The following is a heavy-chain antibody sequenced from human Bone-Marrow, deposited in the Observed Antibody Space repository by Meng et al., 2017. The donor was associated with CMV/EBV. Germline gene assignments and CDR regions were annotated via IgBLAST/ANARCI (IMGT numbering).Heavy chain of an antibody. CDR3: ARGSRTTVTRYYYYYYGMDV. J-gene: IGHJ6*02. CDR2: IYYSGST. Sequence: SETLSLTCTVSGGSISSYYWSWIRQPPGKGLEWIGYIYYSGSTNYNPSLKSRVTISVDTSKNQFSLKLSSVTAADTAVYYCARGSRTTVTRYYYYYYGMDVWGQGPTVPVSS. D-gene: IGHD4-11*01. CDR1: GGSISSYY. V-gene: IGHV4-59*12.